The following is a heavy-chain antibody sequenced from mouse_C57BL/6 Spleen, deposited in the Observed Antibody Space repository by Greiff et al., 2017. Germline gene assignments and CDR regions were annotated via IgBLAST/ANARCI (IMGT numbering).Heavy chain of an antibody. D-gene: IGHD5-1*01. CDR3: ARLKEYPWYFDV. CDR2: IYPSDSET. V-gene: IGHV1-61*01. Sequence: QVQLQQPGAELVRPGSSVKLSCKASGYTFTSYWMDWVKQRPGQGLEWIGNIYPSDSETHYNQKFKDKATLTVDKSSSTAYMQLSSLTSEDSTVYYCARLKEYPWYFDVWGTGTTVTVSS. J-gene: IGHJ1*03. CDR1: GYTFTSYW.